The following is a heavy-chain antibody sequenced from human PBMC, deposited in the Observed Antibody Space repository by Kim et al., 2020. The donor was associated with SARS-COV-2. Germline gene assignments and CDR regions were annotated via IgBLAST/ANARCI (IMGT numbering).Heavy chain of an antibody. D-gene: IGHD1-20*01. CDR2: IYYSGST. CDR3: AGRHNWNPYGQDAFDI. CDR1: GGSISSYY. V-gene: IGHV4-59*13. J-gene: IGHJ3*02. Sequence: SETLSLTCTVSGGSISSYYWSWIRQPPGKGLEWIGYIYYSGSTNYNPSLKSRVTISVDTSKNQFSLKLSSVTAADTAVYYCAGRHNWNPYGQDAFDIWGQGTMVTVSS.